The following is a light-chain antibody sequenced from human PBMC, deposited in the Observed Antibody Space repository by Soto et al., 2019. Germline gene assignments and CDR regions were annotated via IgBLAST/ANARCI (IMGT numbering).Light chain of an antibody. Sequence: EIVLTQSPGTLSLSPGERATFSCRASQSVNSDYLAWYQQRPGLAPRLLIYGTSNRATGIPDRFSGSGSGTDFTLPINTLEPEDFAVYYCQRYGSSPLYAFGQGTKLEIK. CDR2: GTS. CDR3: QRYGSSPLYA. J-gene: IGKJ2*01. CDR1: QSVNSDY. V-gene: IGKV3-20*01.